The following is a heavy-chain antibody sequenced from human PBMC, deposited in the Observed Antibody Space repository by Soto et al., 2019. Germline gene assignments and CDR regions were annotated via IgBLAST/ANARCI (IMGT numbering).Heavy chain of an antibody. V-gene: IGHV4-30-4*01. J-gene: IGHJ4*02. CDR2: IYYSGST. D-gene: IGHD5-12*01. CDR1: GGCISRGDYY. Sequence: SETLSLTCTVSGGCISRGDYYWSWIRQPQGKGLEWIGYIYYSGSTYYNPSLKSRVTISVDTSKNQFSLKLSSVTAADTAVYYCARWLGYGPHFDYWGQGTLVTVSS. CDR3: ARWLGYGPHFDY.